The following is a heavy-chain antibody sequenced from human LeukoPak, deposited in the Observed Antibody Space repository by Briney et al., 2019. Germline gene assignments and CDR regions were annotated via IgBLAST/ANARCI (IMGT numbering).Heavy chain of an antibody. CDR2: ISYDGSNK. CDR3: AKWAGVYDYDSSGYLSGFDY. CDR1: GGSISSYY. V-gene: IGHV3-30*18. D-gene: IGHD3-22*01. Sequence: LSLTCTVSGGSISSYYWSWIRQPPGKGLEWVALISYDGSNKYYADSVKGRFTISRDNSKNTLYLQMNSLRAEDTAVYYCAKWAGVYDYDSSGYLSGFDYWGQGTLVTVSS. J-gene: IGHJ4*02.